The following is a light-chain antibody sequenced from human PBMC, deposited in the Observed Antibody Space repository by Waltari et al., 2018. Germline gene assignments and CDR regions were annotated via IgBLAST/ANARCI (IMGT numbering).Light chain of an antibody. CDR2: RAS. V-gene: IGKV3-20*01. CDR1: QTVGSSS. CDR3: QQHGTLPAT. J-gene: IGKJ1*01. Sequence: EIVLTQSPGTASLSPGERVTLSCRASQTVGSSSLAWYQQKPGQAPRLVIYRASRRATGFPDRFSVSGSGTEFSLTISRLEPEDFAVYYCQQHGTLPATFGQGTKVEIK.